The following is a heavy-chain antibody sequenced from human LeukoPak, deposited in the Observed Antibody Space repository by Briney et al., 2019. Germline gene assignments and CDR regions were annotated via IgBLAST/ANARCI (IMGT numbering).Heavy chain of an antibody. CDR2: IYSGGST. CDR3: ARVPRGYFDS. Sequence: GGSLRLSCAASGFTVSTTYMNWVRQAPGKGLEWVSVIYSGGSTYYADSVEDRFTISRDNPKNTLYLQMNSLRAEDTAVYYCARVPRGYFDSWGQGTLVTVSS. CDR1: GFTVSTTY. V-gene: IGHV3-66*01. D-gene: IGHD3-10*01. J-gene: IGHJ4*02.